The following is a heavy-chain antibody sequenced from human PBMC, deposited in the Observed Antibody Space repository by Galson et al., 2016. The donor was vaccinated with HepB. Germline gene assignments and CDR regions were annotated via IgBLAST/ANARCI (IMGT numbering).Heavy chain of an antibody. J-gene: IGHJ6*03. Sequence: SLRLSCAASTFTFSDYSMNWVRQAPGKGLEWVSFISGRSSYIYYADSVEGRFTVSRDNDKNSLYLQMNSLRAEDTAVYYCARVSPVDYYYYMDVWGRGTTVTVS. CDR3: ARVSPVDYYYYMDV. CDR2: ISGRSSYI. V-gene: IGHV3-21*01. CDR1: TFTFSDYS.